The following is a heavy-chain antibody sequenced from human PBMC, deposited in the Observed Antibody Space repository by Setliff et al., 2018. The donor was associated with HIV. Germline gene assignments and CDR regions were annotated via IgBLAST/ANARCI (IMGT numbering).Heavy chain of an antibody. CDR1: GASISSSSYY. J-gene: IGHJ3*02. CDR3: ARRSSWYGDAFDI. V-gene: IGHV4-39*01. CDR2: IYYSGST. D-gene: IGHD6-13*01. Sequence: SETLSLTCTVSGASISSSSYYWDWIRQPPGKGLEWIGSIYYSGSTYYNPSLKRRVTISVDTSKHQFSLKLSSVTAADTAVYYCARRSSWYGDAFDIWGQGTMVT.